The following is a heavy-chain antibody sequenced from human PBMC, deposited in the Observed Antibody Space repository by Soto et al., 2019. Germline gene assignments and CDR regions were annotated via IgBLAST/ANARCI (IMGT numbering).Heavy chain of an antibody. Sequence: QVQLQESGPGLVKPSQTLSLTCTVSGGSISSGGYYWSWIRPHPGKGLEWIGYIDYSGSTYYNPSLKSRVTISVDTSKNQFSLKLSSVTAADTAVYYCARWVGATSFDYWGQGTLVTVSS. V-gene: IGHV4-31*03. D-gene: IGHD1-26*01. CDR3: ARWVGATSFDY. CDR2: IDYSGST. J-gene: IGHJ4*02. CDR1: GGSISSGGYY.